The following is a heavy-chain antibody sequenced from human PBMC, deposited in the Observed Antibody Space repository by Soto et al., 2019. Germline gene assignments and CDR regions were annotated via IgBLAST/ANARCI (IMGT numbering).Heavy chain of an antibody. CDR3: ARGNHRWLQLWYFDL. CDR2: IIPIFGTA. Sequence: QVQLVQSGAEVKKPGSSVTVSCKASGGTFSSYTISWVRQAPGQGLEWMGGIIPIFGTANYAQKFQGRVTLXXDXSXXTAYMELSSLRSVDTAVYYCARGNHRWLQLWYFDLWGRGTLVTVSS. V-gene: IGHV1-69*12. D-gene: IGHD5-12*01. J-gene: IGHJ2*01. CDR1: GGTFSSYT.